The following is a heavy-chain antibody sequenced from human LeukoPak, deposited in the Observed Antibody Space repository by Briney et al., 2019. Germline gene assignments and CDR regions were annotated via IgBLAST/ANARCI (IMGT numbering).Heavy chain of an antibody. CDR2: IKSKTDGGTT. Sequence: GGSLRLSCVASGFTFSNAWMSWVRQAPGKGLEWVGRIKSKTDGGTTDYAAPVKGRFTISRDDSKTTLYLQINSLKTEDTAVYYCTTDSAYYYYDSSGYPYFDYWGQGTLVTVSS. CDR1: GFTFSNAW. D-gene: IGHD3-22*01. J-gene: IGHJ4*02. CDR3: TTDSAYYYYDSSGYPYFDY. V-gene: IGHV3-15*01.